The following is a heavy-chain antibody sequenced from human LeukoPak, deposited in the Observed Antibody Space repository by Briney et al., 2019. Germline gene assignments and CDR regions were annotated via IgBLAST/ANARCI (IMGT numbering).Heavy chain of an antibody. CDR3: ARGADSSSWYYYYYYMDV. D-gene: IGHD6-13*01. V-gene: IGHV4-34*01. CDR2: INHSGST. Sequence: SETLSLTCAVSGGSFSGYYWSWIRQPPGKGLEWIGEINHSGSTNYNPSLKSRVTISVDTSKNQFSLKLSSVTAADTAVYYCARGADSSSWYYYYYYMDVWGKGTTVTVSS. CDR1: GGSFSGYY. J-gene: IGHJ6*03.